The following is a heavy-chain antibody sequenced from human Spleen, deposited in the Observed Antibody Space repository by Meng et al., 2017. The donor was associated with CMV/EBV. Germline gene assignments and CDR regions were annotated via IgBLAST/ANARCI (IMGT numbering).Heavy chain of an antibody. V-gene: IGHV3-30*02. D-gene: IGHD6-13*01. CDR2: VRYDGSNQ. Sequence: GESLKISCAASGFTFSSYGMHWVRQAPGKGLEWVAFVRYDGSNQNYADSVRGRFTIPRDNFKNSVYLQMTSLRAEDTAVYYCAKDPGIAAAGPNAVDYWGQGTLVTVSS. CDR3: AKDPGIAAAGPNAVDY. J-gene: IGHJ4*02. CDR1: GFTFSSYG.